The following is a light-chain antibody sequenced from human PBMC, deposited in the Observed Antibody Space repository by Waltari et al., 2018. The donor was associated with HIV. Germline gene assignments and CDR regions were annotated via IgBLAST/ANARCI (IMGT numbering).Light chain of an antibody. J-gene: IGKJ1*01. Sequence: DIQMTQSPSTLSASVGDRVTITCLASRSISAWLAWYQQKPGKAPNLLIYKASTLESGVPSRFSGSGSGTEFTLTIASLQPDDFATYYCHHYYTPMWTFGQGTKVEIK. CDR1: RSISAW. CDR3: HHYYTPMWT. CDR2: KAS. V-gene: IGKV1-5*03.